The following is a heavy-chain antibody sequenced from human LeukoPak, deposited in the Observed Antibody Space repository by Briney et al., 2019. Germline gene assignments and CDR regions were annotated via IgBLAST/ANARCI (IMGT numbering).Heavy chain of an antibody. Sequence: SETLSLTCTVSGGSISSSSYYWSWIRQPAGKGLEWIGRIYTSGSTNYNPSLKSRVTISVDTSKNQFSLKLSSVTAADTAVYYCARETRYGSSSWYYFDYWGQGTLVTVSS. V-gene: IGHV4-61*02. CDR3: ARETRYGSSSWYYFDY. J-gene: IGHJ4*02. CDR2: IYTSGST. CDR1: GGSISSSSYY. D-gene: IGHD6-13*01.